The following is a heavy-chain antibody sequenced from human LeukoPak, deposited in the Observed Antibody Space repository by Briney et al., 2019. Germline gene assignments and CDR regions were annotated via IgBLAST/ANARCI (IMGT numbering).Heavy chain of an antibody. J-gene: IGHJ6*03. CDR1: GASFRSYA. CDR3: ASGNSMVRGIIGSYYYYMDV. V-gene: IGHV1-69*05. Sequence: SVKVSCKASGASFRSYAITWVRQAPGQGLEWMGGIIPILDTANYAQKFQGRVAITTDESTSTAYLELSSLTSDDTAVYFCASGNSMVRGIIGSYYYYMDVWGKGTSVTVSS. CDR2: IIPILDTA. D-gene: IGHD3-10*01.